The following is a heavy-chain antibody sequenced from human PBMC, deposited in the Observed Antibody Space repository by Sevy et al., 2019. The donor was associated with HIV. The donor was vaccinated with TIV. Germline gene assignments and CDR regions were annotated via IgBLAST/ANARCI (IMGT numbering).Heavy chain of an antibody. V-gene: IGHV4-34*01. Sequence: SETLSLTCAVYGGSFSGYYWSWIRQPPGKGLEWIGEINHTGSTNYNPSLKSRVTISVDTSKNQFSLKLSSVTAADTAVYYCARGRGGSWSLDYWGQGTLVTVSS. CDR3: ARGRGGSWSLDY. J-gene: IGHJ4*02. CDR2: INHTGST. CDR1: GGSFSGYY. D-gene: IGHD3-10*01.